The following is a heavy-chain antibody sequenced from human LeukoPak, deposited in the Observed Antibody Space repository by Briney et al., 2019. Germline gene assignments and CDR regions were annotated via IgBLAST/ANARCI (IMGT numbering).Heavy chain of an antibody. CDR1: GFTVSSNY. V-gene: IGHV3-53*01. D-gene: IGHD6-19*01. CDR2: IYSGGST. Sequence: GGSLRLSCAASGFTVSSNYMSWVRQAPGKGLEWVSVIYSGGSTYYADSVKGRFTISRDNSKNTLYLQMNSLRAEDTAVYYCARVSYSSGWYPDYWGQGTLVTVSS. CDR3: ARVSYSSGWYPDY. J-gene: IGHJ4*02.